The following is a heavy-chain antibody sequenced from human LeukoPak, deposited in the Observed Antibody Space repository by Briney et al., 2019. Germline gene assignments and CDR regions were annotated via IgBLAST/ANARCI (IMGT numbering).Heavy chain of an antibody. V-gene: IGHV3-48*01. CDR3: ARNAGGCGGDCPSFDY. CDR1: GFTFSSYS. J-gene: IGHJ4*02. CDR2: ISSSSSTI. Sequence: GGSLRLSCAASGFTFSSYSMNWVRQAPGKGLEWVSYISSSSSTIYYADSVKGRFTISRDNAKNSLYQQMDSLRAEDTAVYYCARNAGGCGGDCPSFDYWGQGTLVTVSS. D-gene: IGHD2-21*01.